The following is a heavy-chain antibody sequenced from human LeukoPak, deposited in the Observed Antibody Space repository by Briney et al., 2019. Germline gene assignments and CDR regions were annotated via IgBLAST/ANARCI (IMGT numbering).Heavy chain of an antibody. CDR3: ARQSRDGSKTRGYYFDY. CDR1: GYIFTHYW. CDR2: IYPADSDT. Sequence: EYLKISCQVSGYIFTHYWIGWVRQMPGKGLESMGIIYPADSDTTYSPSFQGQVTLSADKSISTVYLQWSSLKASDTAMYYCARQSRDGSKTRGYYFDYWGQGTLVTVSS. J-gene: IGHJ4*02. V-gene: IGHV5-51*01. D-gene: IGHD3-10*01.